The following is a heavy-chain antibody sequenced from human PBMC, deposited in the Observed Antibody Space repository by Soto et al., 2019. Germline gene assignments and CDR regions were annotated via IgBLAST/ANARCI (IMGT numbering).Heavy chain of an antibody. D-gene: IGHD6-13*01. V-gene: IGHV4-34*01. CDR1: GGSFSGYY. J-gene: IGHJ4*02. Sequence: SETLSLTCAVYGGSFSGYYWSWIRQPPGKGLEWIGEINHSGSTNYNPSLKSRVTISVDTSKNQFSLKLSSVTAADTAVYYCARAIAAAGNSDYWGQGTLVTVSS. CDR2: INHSGST. CDR3: ARAIAAAGNSDY.